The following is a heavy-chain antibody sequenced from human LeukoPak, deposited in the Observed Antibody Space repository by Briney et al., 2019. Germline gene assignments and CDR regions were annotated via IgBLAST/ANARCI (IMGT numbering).Heavy chain of an antibody. D-gene: IGHD6-13*01. CDR1: GGSISSYC. CDR2: IYHGGST. CDR3: ARHPIAAAGNFYFQH. J-gene: IGHJ1*01. Sequence: SETLSLTCSVSGGSISSYCWSWIRQPPGKGLEWIGYIYHGGSTSYNPSLKSRVTMSVDASKNKFSLKLSSVTSADTAVYYCARHPIAAAGNFYFQHWGQGTLVTVSS. V-gene: IGHV4-59*08.